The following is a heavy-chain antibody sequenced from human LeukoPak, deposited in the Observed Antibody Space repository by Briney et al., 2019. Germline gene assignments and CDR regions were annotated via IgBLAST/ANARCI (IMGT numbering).Heavy chain of an antibody. J-gene: IGHJ4*02. V-gene: IGHV1-69*05. Sequence: ASVKVSCKASGGTFSSYAISWMRQAPGQGLEWMGRIIPIFGTANYAQKFQGRVTITTDESTSTAYMELSSLRSEDTAVYYCAIVLRLGELSLYQPFDYWGQGTLVTVSS. CDR3: AIVLRLGELSLYQPFDY. CDR2: IIPIFGTA. D-gene: IGHD3-16*02. CDR1: GGTFSSYA.